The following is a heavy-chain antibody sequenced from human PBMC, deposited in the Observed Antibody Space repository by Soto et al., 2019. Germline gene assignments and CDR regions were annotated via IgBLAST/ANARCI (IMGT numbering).Heavy chain of an antibody. CDR3: AREGHCSTWLNGIDP. Sequence: EVQLVESGGGLVQPGGSLRLSCVASGFTFRSYSMNWVRQAPGKGLEWVSHISSSSTTINYADSVKGRFTISRDNDKNSLKLQMNSLRDEDTAVYYRAREGHCSTWLNGIDPWGQGTLVTVSS. CDR2: ISSSSTTI. V-gene: IGHV3-48*02. J-gene: IGHJ5*02. D-gene: IGHD6-13*01. CDR1: GFTFRSYS.